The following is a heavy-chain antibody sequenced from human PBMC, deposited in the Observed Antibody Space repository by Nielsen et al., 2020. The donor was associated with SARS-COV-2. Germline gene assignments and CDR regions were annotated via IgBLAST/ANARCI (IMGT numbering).Heavy chain of an antibody. Sequence: GESLKISCAASGFTFCSYSMNWVRQAPGKGLEWVSYISSSSSTISYADSVKGRFTISRDNAKNSLYLQMNSLRDEDTAVYYCASLPSGSYGIWGQGTMVTVSS. CDR3: ASLPSGSYGI. D-gene: IGHD1-26*01. J-gene: IGHJ3*02. CDR2: ISSSSSTI. CDR1: GFTFCSYS. V-gene: IGHV3-48*02.